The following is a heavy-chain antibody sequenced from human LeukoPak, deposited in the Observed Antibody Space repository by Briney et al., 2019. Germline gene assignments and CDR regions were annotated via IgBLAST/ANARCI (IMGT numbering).Heavy chain of an antibody. V-gene: IGHV3-23*01. CDR2: LRGSGGTT. D-gene: IGHD4-11*01. J-gene: IGHJ4*02. CDR1: GFTFSSYA. Sequence: GGSLRLSCVASGFTFSSYAMSWVRQAPGKGLEWVSGLRGSGGTTYYADSVKGRFTISRDNSKHTLYLQMNSLRAEDTAVYYCARDFLLQSEGLFDYWGQGTLVTVSS. CDR3: ARDFLLQSEGLFDY.